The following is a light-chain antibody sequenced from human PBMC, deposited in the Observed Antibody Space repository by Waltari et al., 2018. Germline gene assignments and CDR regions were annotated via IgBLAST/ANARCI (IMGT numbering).Light chain of an antibody. CDR3: QTWGSGIVT. CDR1: TGHSDFA. J-gene: IGLJ2*01. Sequence: QPVLTQSPSASASLGASVKLTCPLSTGHSDFAIAWHQQQPGRGPRYLMKLNSDGSHTKGDEIPDRFSGSSSGAERYLTISSLQSEDEAAYYCQTWGSGIVTFGGGTQLTVL. V-gene: IGLV4-69*01. CDR2: LNSDGSH.